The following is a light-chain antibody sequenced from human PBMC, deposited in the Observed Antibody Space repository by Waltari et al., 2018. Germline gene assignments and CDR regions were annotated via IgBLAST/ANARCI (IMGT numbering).Light chain of an antibody. Sequence: EIVLTQSPATLSLSPGERATLSCRASHSVNWYLAWYQQRPGQAPRLLIYDASNRATGSPARFSGSGSETDFTLTISSLEPEDSAVYYCQQRRNRPLTFGGGTKVEIK. V-gene: IGKV3-11*01. CDR3: QQRRNRPLT. J-gene: IGKJ4*01. CDR2: DAS. CDR1: HSVNWY.